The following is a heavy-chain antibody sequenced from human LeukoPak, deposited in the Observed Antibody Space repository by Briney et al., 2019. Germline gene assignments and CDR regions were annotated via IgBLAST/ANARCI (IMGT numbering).Heavy chain of an antibody. CDR1: GFTVSSNY. CDR2: ISSSSSYI. V-gene: IGHV3-21*01. CDR3: ARDTDGYSSSWPLTGYFDY. D-gene: IGHD6-13*01. Sequence: PGGSLRLSCAASGFTVSSNYMSWVRQAPGKGLEWVSSISSSSSYIYYADSVKGRFTISRDNAKYSLYLQMNSLRAEDTAVYYCARDTDGYSSSWPLTGYFDYWGQGTLVTVSS. J-gene: IGHJ4*02.